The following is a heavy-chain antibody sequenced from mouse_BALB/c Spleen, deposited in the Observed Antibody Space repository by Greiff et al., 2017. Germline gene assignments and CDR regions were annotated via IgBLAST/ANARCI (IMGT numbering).Heavy chain of an antibody. CDR2: IDPANGNT. D-gene: IGHD1-1*01. Sequence: VQLKESGAELVKPGASVKLSCTASGFNIKDTYMHWVKQRPEQGLEWIGRIDPANGNTKYDPKFQGKATITADTSSNTAYLQLSSLTSEDTAVYYCARGVTTVVSAMDYWGQGTSVTVSS. CDR3: ARGVTTVVSAMDY. CDR1: GFNIKDTY. V-gene: IGHV14-3*02. J-gene: IGHJ4*01.